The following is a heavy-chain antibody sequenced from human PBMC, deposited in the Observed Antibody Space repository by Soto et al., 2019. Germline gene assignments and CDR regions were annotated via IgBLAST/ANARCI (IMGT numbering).Heavy chain of an antibody. CDR1: GFTFSSYA. CDR3: ARDQGYSGSYSPLNY. Sequence: QVQLVESGGGVVQPGRSLRLSCAASGFTFSSYAMHWVRQAPGKGLEWVAVISYDGSNKYYADSVKGRFTISRDNSKNTLYRQMNSLRAEDTAVYYCARDQGYSGSYSPLNYWGQGTLVTVSS. V-gene: IGHV3-30-3*01. CDR2: ISYDGSNK. D-gene: IGHD1-26*01. J-gene: IGHJ4*02.